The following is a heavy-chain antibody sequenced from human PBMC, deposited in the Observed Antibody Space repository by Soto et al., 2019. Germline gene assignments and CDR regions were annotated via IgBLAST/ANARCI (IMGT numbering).Heavy chain of an antibody. CDR1: GGTFSSYA. CDR3: AREATTARLKGWFDP. Sequence: ASVEVSCKXSGGTFSSYAISWVRQAPGQGLEWMGGIIPIFGTANYAQKFQGRVTIAADKSTSTAYMELSSLRSEDTAVYYCAREATTARLKGWFDPWGQGTLVTVSS. J-gene: IGHJ5*02. D-gene: IGHD2-21*02. CDR2: IIPIFGTA. V-gene: IGHV1-69*06.